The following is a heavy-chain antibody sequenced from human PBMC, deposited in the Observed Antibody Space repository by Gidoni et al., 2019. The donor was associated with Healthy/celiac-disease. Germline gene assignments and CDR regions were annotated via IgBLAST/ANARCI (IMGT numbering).Heavy chain of an antibody. CDR1: GFPFSSYS. V-gene: IGHV3-21*01. J-gene: IGHJ4*02. D-gene: IGHD3-3*01. CDR3: ARSGNYDFWSGYYVSYYFDY. Sequence: EVQLVESGGGLVKPGGSLRLSCAASGFPFSSYSMTWVRQAPGKGLEWVSAISSSSSDIYYADSVKGRFTISRDNAKNSLYLQMNSLRAEDTAVYYCARSGNYDFWSGYYVSYYFDYWGQGTLVTVSS. CDR2: ISSSSSDI.